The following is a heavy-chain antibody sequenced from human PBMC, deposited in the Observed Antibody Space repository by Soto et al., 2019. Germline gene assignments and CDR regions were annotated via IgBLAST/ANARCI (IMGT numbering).Heavy chain of an antibody. D-gene: IGHD5-18*01. J-gene: IGHJ4*02. CDR3: SRGILV. V-gene: IGHV4-31*03. Sequence: QVQLQESGPGLVKPSQTLSLTCTVSGGSMNCGGYCWSWIRQHPGKGLDWIGCISYGGSTSYNPSLKSRVTISVDTAKNQFYLKLTSVTVADTAVYYCSRGILVWGQGALITVSS. CDR1: GGSMNCGGYC. CDR2: ISYGGST.